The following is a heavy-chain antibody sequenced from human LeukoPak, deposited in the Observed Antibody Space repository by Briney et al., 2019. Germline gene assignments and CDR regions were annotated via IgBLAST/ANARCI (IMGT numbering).Heavy chain of an antibody. V-gene: IGHV4-30-4*08. CDR2: IYYSGST. CDR1: GGSISSGDYY. D-gene: IGHD6-13*01. CDR3: ARIQGYSSSWYLGFDY. Sequence: PSETLSLTCSVSGGSISSGDYYWSSIRQPPGKGLEWIGYIYYSGSTYYNPSLKSRVTISVDTSKNQFSLKLSSVTAADTAVYYCARIQGYSSSWYLGFDYWGQGTLVTVSS. J-gene: IGHJ4*02.